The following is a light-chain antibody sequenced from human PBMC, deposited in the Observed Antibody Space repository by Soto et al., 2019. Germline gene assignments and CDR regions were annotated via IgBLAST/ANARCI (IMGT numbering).Light chain of an antibody. CDR3: LRSYNGAYV. CDR1: TGAVTNGHY. CDR2: DTT. V-gene: IGLV7-46*01. Sequence: QAVVTQEPSLTVSPGGTVTLTCGSSTGAVTNGHYPYWFQQKPGQAPRTLIYDTTNRHSWTPARFSGSLLGGKAALTLSGAQPEDEAEYYCLRSYNGAYVFGTGTKVTV. J-gene: IGLJ1*01.